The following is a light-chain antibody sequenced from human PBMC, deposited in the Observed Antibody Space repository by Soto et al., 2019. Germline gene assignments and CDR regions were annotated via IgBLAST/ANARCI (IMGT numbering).Light chain of an antibody. Sequence: EIVLTQSPGTLSLSPGERATLSCRASQSVSSSYLAWYQQKPGQAPRLLIYGASSRATGIPDRFSGSGSGTDFTLTISRLEPEDFAVYYCQQYGSSLWTFDQGTKGEIK. CDR1: QSVSSSY. V-gene: IGKV3-20*01. CDR2: GAS. CDR3: QQYGSSLWT. J-gene: IGKJ1*01.